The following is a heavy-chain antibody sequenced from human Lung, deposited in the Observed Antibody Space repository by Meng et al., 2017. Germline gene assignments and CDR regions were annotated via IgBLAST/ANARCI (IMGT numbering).Heavy chain of an antibody. D-gene: IGHD6-19*01. V-gene: IGHV4-34*02. Sequence: QVPLQPWDEGLLKLSETLSLTCPVYGGSFSGYYWSWIRQPPGKGLEWIGEIIDSGSTNYNPSLKSRVTISVDTSKNQFSLRVTSVTAADRAVYYCVRRTYSSGWYFDYWGQGTLVTVSS. J-gene: IGHJ4*02. CDR2: IIDSGST. CDR1: GGSFSGYY. CDR3: VRRTYSSGWYFDY.